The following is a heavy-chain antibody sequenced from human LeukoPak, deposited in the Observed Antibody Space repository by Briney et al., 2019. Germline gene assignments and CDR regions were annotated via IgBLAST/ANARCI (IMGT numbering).Heavy chain of an antibody. J-gene: IGHJ2*01. V-gene: IGHV3-74*01. CDR1: EFALKYYW. CDR3: ARGSPTPNSRYFDL. CDR2: INSDGRSA. Sequence: GSLRTSCEASEFALKYYWMHWVRQGPGKGLVWVSRINSDGRSARYADSVRGRFTISRDNAKNTQYLQMNSLRAEDTAVYYCARGSPTPNSRYFDLWGRGTLVTVSS. D-gene: IGHD4-11*01.